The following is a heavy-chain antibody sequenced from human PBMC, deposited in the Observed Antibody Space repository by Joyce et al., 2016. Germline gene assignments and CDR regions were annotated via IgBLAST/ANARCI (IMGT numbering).Heavy chain of an antibody. CDR3: ARGPEWFGESSQQYFFDS. CDR2: IHQVGST. J-gene: IGHJ4*02. Sequence: QVQLQQWGAGLLKPSETLSLTCAVYGGSFSDYYWSWIRQPPGKGLAWIGEIHQVGSTNNHPSLKSRLTISVDTSKNQFSLELSSVTAADTAVYYCARGPEWFGESSQQYFFDSWGQGTLVTVSS. CDR1: GGSFSDYY. D-gene: IGHD3-10*01. V-gene: IGHV4-34*01.